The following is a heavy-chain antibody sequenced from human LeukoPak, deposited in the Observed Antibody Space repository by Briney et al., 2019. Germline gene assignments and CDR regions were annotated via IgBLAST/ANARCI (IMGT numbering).Heavy chain of an antibody. J-gene: IGHJ5*02. D-gene: IGHD3-9*01. V-gene: IGHV3-23*01. CDR2: ISGIGGST. CDR1: GFTFSSYG. CDR3: AKQRPAYDILTGSPLNWFDP. Sequence: GGSLRLSCAASGFTFSSYGMSWVRQAPGKGLEWVSAISGIGGSTYYADSVKGRFTISRDNPKNTLYLQMNSLRAEDTAVFYCAKQRPAYDILTGSPLNWFDPWGQGTLVTVSS.